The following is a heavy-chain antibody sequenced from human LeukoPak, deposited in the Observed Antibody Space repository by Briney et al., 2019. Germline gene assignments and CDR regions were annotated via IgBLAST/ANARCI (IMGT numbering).Heavy chain of an antibody. J-gene: IGHJ4*02. CDR2: IYYSGST. Sequence: SETLSLTCTVSGGSISSYYWSWLRQPPGKGLEWIGYIYYSGSTNYNPSLKSRVTISVDTSKNQFSLKLSSVTAADTAVYYCARRGIAVAGFDYWGQGTLVTVSS. D-gene: IGHD6-19*01. CDR1: GGSISSYY. CDR3: ARRGIAVAGFDY. V-gene: IGHV4-59*08.